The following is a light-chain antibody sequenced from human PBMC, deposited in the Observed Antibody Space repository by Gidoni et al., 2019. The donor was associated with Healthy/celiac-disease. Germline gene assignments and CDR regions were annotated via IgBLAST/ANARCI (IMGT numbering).Light chain of an antibody. J-gene: IGKJ1*01. V-gene: IGKV3-15*01. CDR3: QQYNNWPRT. CDR2: GAS. Sequence: IVMTQSPATLSLSPGERATLSCRASQSVRSNVAWYQQKPGQAPRLLIYGASTRETGIPAWFSGSGSGTEFTLTISSLQSEDFAVYYCQQYNNWPRTFGQGTKVEIK. CDR1: QSVRSN.